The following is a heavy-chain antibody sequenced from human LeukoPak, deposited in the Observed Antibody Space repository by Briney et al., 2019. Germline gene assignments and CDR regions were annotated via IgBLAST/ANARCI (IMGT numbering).Heavy chain of an antibody. CDR3: ARAKSHYGHPENFDY. CDR1: GGSISSGGYY. D-gene: IGHD1-26*01. Sequence: PSQTLSLTCTVSGGSISSGGYYWSWIRQHPGKGLEWIGYIYYSGSTYYNPSLKSRVTISVDTFKNQLSLKLSSVTAADTAVYYCARAKSHYGHPENFDYWGQGTLVTVSS. V-gene: IGHV4-31*03. J-gene: IGHJ4*02. CDR2: IYYSGST.